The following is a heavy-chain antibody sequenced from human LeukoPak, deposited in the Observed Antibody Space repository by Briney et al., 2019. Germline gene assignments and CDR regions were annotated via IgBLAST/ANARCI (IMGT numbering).Heavy chain of an antibody. CDR2: MNPNSGNT. D-gene: IGHD2-2*01. J-gene: IGHJ4*02. Sequence: EASVKVSCKASGYTFTSYDINWVRQATGQGLEWMGWMNPNSGNTGYAQKFQGRVTITRNTSISTAYMELSSLRSEGTAVYYCARGPVYCSSTSCLYYFDYWGQGTLVTVSS. V-gene: IGHV1-8*03. CDR3: ARGPVYCSSTSCLYYFDY. CDR1: GYTFTSYD.